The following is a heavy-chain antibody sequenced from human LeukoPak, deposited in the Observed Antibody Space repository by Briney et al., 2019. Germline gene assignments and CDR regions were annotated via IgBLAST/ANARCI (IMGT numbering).Heavy chain of an antibody. J-gene: IGHJ3*02. CDR2: IRYDGSNK. D-gene: IGHD7-27*01. Sequence: GGSLRLSCAASGFTFSSYGMHWVRQAPGRGLEWVAFIRYDGSNKYYADSVKARFTLSRDNSKNTMYLQMNTLRAEDTAVYYCELGIGAFDIWGQGTMVTVSS. CDR3: ELGIGAFDI. V-gene: IGHV3-30*02. CDR1: GFTFSSYG.